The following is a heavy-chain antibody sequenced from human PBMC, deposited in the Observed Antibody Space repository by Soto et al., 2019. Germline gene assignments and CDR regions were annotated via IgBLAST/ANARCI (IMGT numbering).Heavy chain of an antibody. CDR2: ISSDGTDT. CDR3: LVVITPWSFDH. D-gene: IGHD3-22*01. J-gene: IGHJ4*02. V-gene: IGHV3-74*01. Sequence: EVQLVESGGGLAQPGGSLRLSCAASGLALSNFWMHWVRQAPGKGLVWVSRISSDGTDTNYADSVKGRFTISRDNAKNTLYLQMTSLKAEDTAVYYCLVVITPWSFDHWGQGVLVTVSS. CDR1: GLALSNFW.